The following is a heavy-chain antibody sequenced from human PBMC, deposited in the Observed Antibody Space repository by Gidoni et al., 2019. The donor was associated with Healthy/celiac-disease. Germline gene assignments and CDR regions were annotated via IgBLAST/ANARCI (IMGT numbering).Heavy chain of an antibody. J-gene: IGHJ3*02. CDR1: GSTFSDYY. Sequence: QVQLVESGGGLVKPGGSLRLSCAASGSTFSDYYMSWSRQAPGKGLEWVSYISSSGSTIYYADSVKGRFTISRDNAKNSLYLQMNSLRAEDTAVYYCARGRAWIQLRVPHAFDIWGQGTMVTVSS. V-gene: IGHV3-11*01. D-gene: IGHD5-18*01. CDR3: ARGRAWIQLRVPHAFDI. CDR2: ISSSGSTI.